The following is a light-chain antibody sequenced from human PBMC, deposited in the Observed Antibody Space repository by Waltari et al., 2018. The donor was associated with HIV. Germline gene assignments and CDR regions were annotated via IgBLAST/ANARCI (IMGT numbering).Light chain of an antibody. V-gene: IGKV4-1*01. CDR3: QQYYSTPRT. CDR2: WAS. Sequence: DIVMTQSPDSLAVSLGERATINCKSSPSVLDISNNKNYLAWYQQKPGQPPNLLTYWASTLESGVPDRFSGSGAGTDFTHTISRLQAEDVAAYYCQQYYSTPRTFGQGTKVEIK. CDR1: PSVLDISNNKNY. J-gene: IGKJ1*01.